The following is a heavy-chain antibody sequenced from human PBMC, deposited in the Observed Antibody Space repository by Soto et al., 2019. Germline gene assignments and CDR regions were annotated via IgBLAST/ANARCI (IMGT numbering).Heavy chain of an antibody. V-gene: IGHV3-13*01. CDR2: IGTAGDT. CDR1: GFTFSSYD. CDR3: ARGGTHSGWYYGMDV. J-gene: IGHJ6*02. Sequence: GGSLRLSCAASGFTFSSYDMHWVRQATGKGLEWVSAIGTAGDTYYPGSVKGRFTISRENAKNSLYLQMNSLRAEDTAVYYCARGGTHSGWYYGMDVWGQGTTVTVSS. D-gene: IGHD1-26*01.